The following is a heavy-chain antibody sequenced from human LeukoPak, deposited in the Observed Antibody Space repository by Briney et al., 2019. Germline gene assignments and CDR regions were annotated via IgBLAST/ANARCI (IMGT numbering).Heavy chain of an antibody. Sequence: GGSLRLSCAASGFTFSSYAMSWVRQAPGKGLEWVSAISNSGGGTYYADSVKGRFTVSRDDSKNTLYLQMNSLRTEDTAVYYCAKDRRDGYNYPFDYWGQGTLVTVSS. CDR2: ISNSGGGT. CDR3: AKDRRDGYNYPFDY. CDR1: GFTFSSYA. D-gene: IGHD5-24*01. J-gene: IGHJ4*02. V-gene: IGHV3-23*01.